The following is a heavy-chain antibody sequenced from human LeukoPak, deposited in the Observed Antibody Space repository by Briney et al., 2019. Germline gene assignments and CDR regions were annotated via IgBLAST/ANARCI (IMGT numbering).Heavy chain of an antibody. Sequence: GGSLRLSCAASGFTFSSSAMSWVRQAPGKGLEWVSAISNNGGYTYYADSVQGRFTISRDNSKGTLCLQMNSLRAEDTAVYYCAKQLGYCSDGSCYFPYWGQGTLVTVSS. V-gene: IGHV3-23*01. CDR1: GFTFSSSA. CDR2: ISNNGGYT. D-gene: IGHD2-15*01. J-gene: IGHJ4*02. CDR3: AKQLGYCSDGSCYFPY.